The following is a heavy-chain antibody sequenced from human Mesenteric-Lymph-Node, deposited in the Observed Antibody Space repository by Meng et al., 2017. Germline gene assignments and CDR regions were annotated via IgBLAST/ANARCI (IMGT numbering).Heavy chain of an antibody. D-gene: IGHD1-14*01. CDR1: GGSISRSDW. V-gene: IGHV4-4*02. Sequence: QVQLQESGPGLVKPSETLSLTCAVSGGSISRSDWWSWVRQPPGKGLEWIGETSHSGSTNYSPSLKSRVTISLDKSKNQLSLKLNSVTAADTAVYYCARDPTGGEDHQRVWGQGTLVTVSS. CDR2: TSHSGST. J-gene: IGHJ4*02. CDR3: ARDPTGGEDHQRV.